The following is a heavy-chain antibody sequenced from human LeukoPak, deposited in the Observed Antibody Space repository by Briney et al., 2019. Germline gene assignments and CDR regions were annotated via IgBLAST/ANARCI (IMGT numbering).Heavy chain of an antibody. J-gene: IGHJ3*02. V-gene: IGHV3-33*01. CDR2: IYYDGSQT. D-gene: IGHD5-24*01. CDR3: ARDQGTVKTIRGFEI. Sequence: GRSLRLSCAASGFTFNFFAMHWVRQAPGKGLEWVAVIYYDGSQTYYVDFVKGRFTISRDNSKNTVYLQMNSLRAEDTAIYFCARDQGTVKTIRGFEIWGQGTMVTVSS. CDR1: GFTFNFFA.